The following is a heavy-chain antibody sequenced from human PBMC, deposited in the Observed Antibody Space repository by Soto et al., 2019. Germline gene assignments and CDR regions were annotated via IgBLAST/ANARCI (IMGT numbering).Heavy chain of an antibody. V-gene: IGHV4-61*01. D-gene: IGHD2-21*01. J-gene: IGHJ5*02. CDR1: GGSVSSESYY. CDR3: ARERGDSHWIDT. CDR2: VENSGST. Sequence: SETLSLTCSVSGGSVSSESYYWSWIRQTPGKGLEWIGNVENSGSTKYNPSLKSRVTISVDTSKNQFSLKLSSVTGADTAVYYCARERGDSHWIDTWGQRTLVTVCS.